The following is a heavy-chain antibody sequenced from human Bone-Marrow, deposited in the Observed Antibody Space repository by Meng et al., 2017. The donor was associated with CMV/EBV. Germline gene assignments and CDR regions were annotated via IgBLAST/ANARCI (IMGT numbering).Heavy chain of an antibody. CDR1: GDSVSSNSAA. CDR3: ARGGPKKYSSSSRGGNDY. J-gene: IGHJ4*02. Sequence: SQTLSLTCAISGDSVSSNSAAWNWIRQSPSRGLEWLGRTYYRPKWYNDYAVSVKSRITINPDTSKNQFSLQLNSVTPEDTAVYYCARGGPKKYSSSSRGGNDYWGQGTLVTVSS. D-gene: IGHD6-6*01. V-gene: IGHV6-1*01. CDR2: TYYRPKWYN.